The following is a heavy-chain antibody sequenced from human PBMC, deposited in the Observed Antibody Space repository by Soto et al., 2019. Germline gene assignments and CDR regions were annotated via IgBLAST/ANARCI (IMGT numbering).Heavy chain of an antibody. CDR3: ARDQHGADRAHDAFDS. CDR2: MNPKSGDT. V-gene: IGHV1-8*01. J-gene: IGHJ3*02. Sequence: ASVKVSCKASGYTFTSSDINWVRQATGQGLEWMGWMNPKSGDTGYAQKFQGRVTMTRDTSITTAYMELSSLRSEDTAVYYCARDQHGADRAHDAFDSWGQGSMVTVSS. CDR1: GYTFTSSD.